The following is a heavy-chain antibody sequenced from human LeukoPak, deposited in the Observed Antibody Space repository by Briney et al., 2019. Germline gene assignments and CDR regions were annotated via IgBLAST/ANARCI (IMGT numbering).Heavy chain of an antibody. CDR3: AKVVVVIDY. Sequence: GGSLRLSCAASGFTFSSYSMNWVRQAPGKGLEWVSSISSSSSYIYYADSVKGRFTISRDNSKNTLYLQMNSLRAEDTAVYYCAKVVVVIDYWGQGTLVTVSS. CDR2: ISSSSSYI. V-gene: IGHV3-21*04. J-gene: IGHJ4*02. D-gene: IGHD2-15*01. CDR1: GFTFSSYS.